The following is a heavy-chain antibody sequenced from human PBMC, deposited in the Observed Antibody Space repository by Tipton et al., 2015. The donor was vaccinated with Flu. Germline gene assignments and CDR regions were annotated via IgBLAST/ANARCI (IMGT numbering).Heavy chain of an antibody. D-gene: IGHD4-11*01. Sequence: TLSLTCTISGHSISSDYYWGWIRQSPGKGLEWIGNIFHTGSTYHNPSLKGRVTISVDTSKNQFSLRLTSVTAEDTAVYYCARRDYRNYVSEPKNWFDSWGQGTLVIVSS. CDR1: GHSISSDYY. V-gene: IGHV4-38-2*02. J-gene: IGHJ5*01. CDR3: ARRDYRNYVSEPKNWFDS. CDR2: IFHTGST.